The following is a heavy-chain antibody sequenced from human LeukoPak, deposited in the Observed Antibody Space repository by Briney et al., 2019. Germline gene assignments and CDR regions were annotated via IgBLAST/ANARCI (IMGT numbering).Heavy chain of an antibody. J-gene: IGHJ4*02. V-gene: IGHV3-48*01. Sequence: GGSLRRSCAASGFRFSDYSMNWVRKAPGKGLEWISYIGISSGNTNYADSVKGRFTISGDKAKNSLYLQMNSLRVEDTDVYYCARDYKYAFDNWGQGTLVTVSS. D-gene: IGHD5-24*01. CDR2: IGISSGNT. CDR3: ARDYKYAFDN. CDR1: GFRFSDYS.